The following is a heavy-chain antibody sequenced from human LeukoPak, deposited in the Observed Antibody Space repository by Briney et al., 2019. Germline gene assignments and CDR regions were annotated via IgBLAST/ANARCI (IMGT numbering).Heavy chain of an antibody. J-gene: IGHJ4*02. CDR3: ATLRYFDWLLWD. V-gene: IGHV4-38-2*02. CDR1: GYSISSGYY. CDR2: IYHSGST. D-gene: IGHD3-9*01. Sequence: SETLSLTCTVSGYSISSGYYWGWIRPPPGKGLEWIGSIYHSGSTYYNPSLKSRVTISIDTSKNQFSLKLSSVTAADTAVYYCATLRYFDWLLWDWGQGTLVTVSS.